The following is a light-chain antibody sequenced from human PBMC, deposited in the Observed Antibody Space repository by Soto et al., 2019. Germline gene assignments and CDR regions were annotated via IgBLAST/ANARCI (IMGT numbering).Light chain of an antibody. Sequence: QPVLTQSPSASASLGASVKLTCTLSSGHSSYAIAWHQQQPEKGPRYLMKLNSDGSHSKGDGIPDRFSGSSSGAERYLTISSLQSEDEADYYCQTWGTGIRVFGTGTKV. J-gene: IGLJ1*01. CDR3: QTWGTGIRV. V-gene: IGLV4-69*01. CDR2: LNSDGSH. CDR1: SGHSSYA.